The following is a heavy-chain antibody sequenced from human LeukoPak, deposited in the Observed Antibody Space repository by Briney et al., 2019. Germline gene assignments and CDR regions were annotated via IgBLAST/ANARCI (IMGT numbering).Heavy chain of an antibody. J-gene: IGHJ4*02. Sequence: SDTLSLTCTVSGGSISFYYWSWIRQPAGKGLEWMGRVYTSGSTNYNPSLKSRVTMSVETSKNQISLKLSSVTAADTAVYYCARISGGYSYGPFDYWGQGTLVTVSS. CDR3: ARISGGYSYGPFDY. CDR2: VYTSGST. V-gene: IGHV4-4*07. CDR1: GGSISFYY. D-gene: IGHD5-18*01.